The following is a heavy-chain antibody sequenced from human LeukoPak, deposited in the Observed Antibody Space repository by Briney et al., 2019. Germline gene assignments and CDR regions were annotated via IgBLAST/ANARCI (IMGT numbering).Heavy chain of an antibody. CDR3: ARAKVGAAGFFDY. D-gene: IGHD6-13*01. Sequence: GGSLRLSCAASGFTVSSNYMSWVRRATGKGLEWVSIIYGDGTAYYADSVKGRFTISRDNSKNKLYLQMNSLRAEDTAVYYCARAKVGAAGFFDYWGQGTLVTVSS. CDR1: GFTVSSNY. CDR2: IYGDGTA. V-gene: IGHV3-53*01. J-gene: IGHJ4*02.